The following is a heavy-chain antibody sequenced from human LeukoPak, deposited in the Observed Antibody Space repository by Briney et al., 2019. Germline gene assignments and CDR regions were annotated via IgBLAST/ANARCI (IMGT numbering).Heavy chain of an antibody. CDR1: GYTFTNYG. D-gene: IGHD3-22*01. CDR2: INGGNGNA. V-gene: IGHV1-3*01. J-gene: IGHJ1*01. CDR3: ARVPLHDSSGHYYPH. Sequence: ASVTVSCKTSGYTFTNYGMHWVRQAPGQRLEWMGWINGGNGNAKYSQNFQGRVTIIRDTSASTAYMELSSLRSEDTAVYYCARVPLHDSSGHYYPHWGQGTLVTVS.